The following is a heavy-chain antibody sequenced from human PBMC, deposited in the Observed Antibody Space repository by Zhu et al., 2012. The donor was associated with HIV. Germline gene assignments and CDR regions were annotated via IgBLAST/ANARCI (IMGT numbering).Heavy chain of an antibody. CDR2: IFHSGST. D-gene: IGHD3-22*01. CDR1: GYSISSGYS. CDR3: ARVRDSSAFYYYFDY. J-gene: IGHJ4*02. V-gene: IGHV4-38-2*01. Sequence: QVQLQESGPGLVKPSETLSLSCVVSGYSISSGYSWGWIRQSPGKGLEWIGTIFHSGSTSYTPSLKSRVIISVDMSKNQFSLRLSSVTAADTAVYYCARVRDSSAFYYYFDYWGQGTLVTVSS.